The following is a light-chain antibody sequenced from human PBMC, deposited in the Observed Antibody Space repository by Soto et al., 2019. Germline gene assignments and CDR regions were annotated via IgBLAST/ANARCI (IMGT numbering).Light chain of an antibody. CDR1: QPINDY. CDR2: SAS. Sequence: DIHMTQSPSSLSASVGDRVAITCRASQPINDYLNWYRQAPGKAPTLLIYSASSLRSGVPSRFSGRGYGTNFTLIISSLQPEDFATYYCQQTYTTPPETFGTGTKVDIK. V-gene: IGKV1-39*01. CDR3: QQTYTTPPET. J-gene: IGKJ3*01.